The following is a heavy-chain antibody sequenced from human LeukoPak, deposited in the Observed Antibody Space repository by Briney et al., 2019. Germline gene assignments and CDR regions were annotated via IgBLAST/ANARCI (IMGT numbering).Heavy chain of an antibody. V-gene: IGHV3-23*01. Sequence: GGSLRLSCAASGFTFSSYAMSWVRQAPGKGLEWASGISARGSSTYYADSAKGRFTISRDDSKNTLYLQMTSLRAEDTAVYYCAKDRVAYSGYDDALYFDYWGQGTLVTVSS. CDR3: AKDRVAYSGYDDALYFDY. CDR2: ISARGSST. D-gene: IGHD5-12*01. CDR1: GFTFSSYA. J-gene: IGHJ4*02.